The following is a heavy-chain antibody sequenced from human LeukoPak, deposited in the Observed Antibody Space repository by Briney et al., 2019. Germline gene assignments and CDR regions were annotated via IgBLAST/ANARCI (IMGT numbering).Heavy chain of an antibody. J-gene: IGHJ5*02. CDR1: GGSISSGSYY. CDR3: ARGHPPTKYSSGWTGPDP. Sequence: PSETLSLTCTVSGGSISSGSYYWSWIRQPAGKGLEWIGRIYTSGSTNYNPSLKSRVTISVDTSKNQFSLKLSSVTAADTAVYYCARGHPPTKYSSGWTGPDPWGQGTLVTVSS. V-gene: IGHV4-61*02. D-gene: IGHD6-19*01. CDR2: IYTSGST.